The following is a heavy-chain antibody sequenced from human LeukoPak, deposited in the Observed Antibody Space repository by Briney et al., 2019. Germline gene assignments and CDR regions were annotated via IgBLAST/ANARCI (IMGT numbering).Heavy chain of an antibody. CDR3: ARVSYYPHDAFDI. Sequence: GESLRLSCAASGFTFSSYWMNWVRQAPGMGLEWVAKIKQDGSEKYYVDSVKSRFTISRDNAKNSLYLQMNTLRAEDTALYYCARVSYYPHDAFDIWGQGTMVTVSS. J-gene: IGHJ3*02. V-gene: IGHV3-7*01. CDR2: IKQDGSEK. CDR1: GFTFSSYW. D-gene: IGHD2-8*01.